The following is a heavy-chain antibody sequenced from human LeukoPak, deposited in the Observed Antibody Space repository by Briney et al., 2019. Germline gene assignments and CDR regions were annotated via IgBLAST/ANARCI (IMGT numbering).Heavy chain of an antibody. Sequence: ASVKVSCKASGYTFTGYYMHWVRQAPGQGLEWMGWINPNSGGTNYAQKFQGRVTMTRNTSISTAYMELSSLRSEDTAVYYCYAGHSSYYYYMDVWGKGTTVTISS. D-gene: IGHD3-22*01. V-gene: IGHV1-2*02. CDR3: YAGHSSYYYYMDV. CDR1: GYTFTGYY. CDR2: INPNSGGT. J-gene: IGHJ6*03.